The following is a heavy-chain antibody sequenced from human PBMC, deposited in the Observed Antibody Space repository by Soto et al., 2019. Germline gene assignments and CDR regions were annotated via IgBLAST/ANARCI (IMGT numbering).Heavy chain of an antibody. V-gene: IGHV1-18*01. Sequence: ASVKVSCKASGYTFTSYGISWVRQAPGQGLEWMGWISAYNGNTNCAQKLQGRVTMTTDTSTSTAYMELRSLRSDDTAVYYCAREVYYYDSSGSPAGYWGQGTLVTVSS. D-gene: IGHD3-22*01. CDR1: GYTFTSYG. CDR2: ISAYNGNT. CDR3: AREVYYYDSSGSPAGY. J-gene: IGHJ4*02.